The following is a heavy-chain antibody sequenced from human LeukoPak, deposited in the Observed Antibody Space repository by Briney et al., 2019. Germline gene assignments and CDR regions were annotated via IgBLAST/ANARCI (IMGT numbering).Heavy chain of an antibody. J-gene: IGHJ4*02. CDR3: HGSGNYLGH. CDR2: TYYGGRT. CDR1: GASISGYY. Sequence: SETLSLSCTVSGASISGYYWSWIRQPPGKGLEWIGYTYYGGRTNYNPSLKRRVTISVDTSKNQFSLKLSSVTAADTAMYYCHGSGNYLGHWGQGTLVTVSS. D-gene: IGHD3-10*01. V-gene: IGHV4-59*01.